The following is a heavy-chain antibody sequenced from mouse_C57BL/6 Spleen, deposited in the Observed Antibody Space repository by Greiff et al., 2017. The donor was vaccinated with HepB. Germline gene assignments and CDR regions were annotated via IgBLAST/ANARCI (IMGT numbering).Heavy chain of an antibody. V-gene: IGHV1-18*01. D-gene: IGHD4-1*01. CDR1: GYTFTDYN. CDR3: ARRSNWGDYWYFDV. CDR2: INPNNGGT. J-gene: IGHJ1*03. Sequence: EVQLQQSGPELVKPGASVKIPCKASGYTFTDYNMDWVKQSHGKSLEWIGDINPNNGGTIYNQKFKGKATLTVDKSSSTAYMELRSLTSEDTAVYYCARRSNWGDYWYFDVWGTGTTVTVAS.